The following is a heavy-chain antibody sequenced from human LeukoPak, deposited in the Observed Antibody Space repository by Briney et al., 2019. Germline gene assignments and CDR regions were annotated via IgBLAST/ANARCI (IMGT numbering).Heavy chain of an antibody. J-gene: IGHJ4*02. Sequence: PSETLSLTCAVYGGSFSGYYWSWIRQPPGKGLEWIGEINHSGSTNYNPSLKSRVTISVDTSKNQFSLKLSSETAADTAVYYCAIRQINWNDPSDIYFDYWGQGTLVTVSS. V-gene: IGHV4-34*01. D-gene: IGHD1-20*01. CDR1: GGSFSGYY. CDR2: INHSGST. CDR3: AIRQINWNDPSDIYFDY.